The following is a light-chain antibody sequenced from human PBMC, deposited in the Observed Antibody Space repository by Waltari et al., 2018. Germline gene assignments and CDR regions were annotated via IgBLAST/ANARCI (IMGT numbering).Light chain of an antibody. CDR2: DVS. V-gene: IGLV2-14*03. Sequence: QSALTQPASVSGSPGQSITIPCTGTSSAIGGYNYVSWYQQHPGKAPKLLIYDVSKRPSGVSNRFSGSKSGNTASLRISGLQADDEAEYYCSSYSTNSAHVFGTGTKVTFL. J-gene: IGLJ1*01. CDR3: SSYSTNSAHV. CDR1: SSAIGGYNY.